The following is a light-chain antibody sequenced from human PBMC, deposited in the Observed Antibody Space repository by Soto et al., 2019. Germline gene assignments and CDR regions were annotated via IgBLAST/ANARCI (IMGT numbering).Light chain of an antibody. V-gene: IGLV1-51*01. CDR1: ISNIGGNS. J-gene: IGLJ1*01. Sequence: QYVLTQPPSVSAAPGQKFTISCSGSISNIGGNSVSWYQQLPGTAPKLLIYDDNKRPSGIPDRFSGSKSGTSATLGITGFQTGDEADYYCGSWDSSLSAYVFGTGTKVTVL. CDR3: GSWDSSLSAYV. CDR2: DDN.